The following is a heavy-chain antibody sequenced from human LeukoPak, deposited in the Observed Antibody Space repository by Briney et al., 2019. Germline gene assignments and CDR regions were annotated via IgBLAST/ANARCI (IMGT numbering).Heavy chain of an antibody. CDR3: ARGTMFPYYFDY. CDR2: ISSSSSYI. D-gene: IGHD3-10*02. CDR1: GFKFSSYS. J-gene: IGHJ4*02. V-gene: IGHV3-21*01. Sequence: GGSLRLSCAASGFKFSSYSMKGVRQARGKGLEGVSFISSSSSYIYYAESLTGRFTISRDNAKNSLYLQMNSLRAEDTAVYYCARGTMFPYYFDYWGQGTLVTVSS.